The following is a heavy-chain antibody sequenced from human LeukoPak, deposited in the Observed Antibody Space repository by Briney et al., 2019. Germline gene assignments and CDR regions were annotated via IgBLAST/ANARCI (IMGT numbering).Heavy chain of an antibody. V-gene: IGHV4-39*01. CDR2: IDYSGST. D-gene: IGHD3-22*01. CDR1: GGSISSSSYY. CDR3: ARRSIDTYYYDSSGYAIPFFADY. J-gene: IGHJ4*02. Sequence: SETLSLTCTVSGGSISSSSYYWGWIRQPPGKGLEWIGSIDYSGSTSYNPSLKSRVTISVDTSKNQFSLKLSSVTAADTAVYYCARRSIDTYYYDSSGYAIPFFADYWGQGTLVTVSS.